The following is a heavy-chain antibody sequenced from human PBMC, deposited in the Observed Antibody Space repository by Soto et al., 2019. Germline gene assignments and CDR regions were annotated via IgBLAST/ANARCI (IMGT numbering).Heavy chain of an antibody. CDR2: ISHSGTS. J-gene: IGHJ5*02. V-gene: IGHV4-38-2*02. CDR3: ARASGGNSGWGHWSDP. CDR1: GYSISSGYY. Sequence: SETLSLTCTVSGYSISSGYYWSWIRQTPGKGLEWIGSISHSGTSFYNPSLRSRVTISMDTSNNHLSLKLNSLTATDTAVYYCARASGGNSGWGHWSDPWGQGTLVTVSS. D-gene: IGHD2-21*02.